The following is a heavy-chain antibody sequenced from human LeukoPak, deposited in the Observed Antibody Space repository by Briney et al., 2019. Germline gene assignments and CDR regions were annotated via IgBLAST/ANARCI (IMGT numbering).Heavy chain of an antibody. CDR3: ARDRGYDFWSGYGAFDI. CDR2: IWYDGSNK. D-gene: IGHD3-3*01. V-gene: IGHV3-33*01. J-gene: IGHJ3*02. CDR1: GFTFSSYG. Sequence: GRSLRLSCAASGFTFSSYGMHWVRQAPGKGLEWVAVIWYDGSNKYYADSVKGRFTISRGNSKNTLYLQMNSLRAEDTAVYYCARDRGYDFWSGYGAFDIWGQGTMVTVSS.